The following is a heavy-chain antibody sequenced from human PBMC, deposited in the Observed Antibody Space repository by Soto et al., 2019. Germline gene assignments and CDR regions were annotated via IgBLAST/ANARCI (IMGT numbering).Heavy chain of an antibody. J-gene: IGHJ6*02. V-gene: IGHV1-18*01. D-gene: IGHD2-15*01. Sequence: ASVTLFCTASGYPFTSYGISCVRQAPGSGLEWIGWISAYNGNTNSPQKLQGRVTMTTYTATSTAYMELRSLRSDDTDVYYWARHGLGVACPTPSDVGGQGATVTVSS. CDR2: ISAYNGNT. CDR1: GYPFTSYG. CDR3: ARHGLGVACPTPSDV.